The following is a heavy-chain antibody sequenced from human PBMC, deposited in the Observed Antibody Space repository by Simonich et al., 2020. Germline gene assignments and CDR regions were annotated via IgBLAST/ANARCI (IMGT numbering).Heavy chain of an antibody. J-gene: IGHJ3*02. Sequence: QLQLQESGPGLVKPSETLSLTCTVSGGSISSSSYYWGWIRQPPGKGLEWIGSIYYSGGTEYSPALKSRVTISVETSKNQFSLKLSSVTAADTAVYYCARHAGFAFDIWGQGTMVTVSS. V-gene: IGHV4-39*01. CDR3: ARHAGFAFDI. CDR1: GGSISSSSYY. CDR2: IYYSGGT. D-gene: IGHD6-13*01.